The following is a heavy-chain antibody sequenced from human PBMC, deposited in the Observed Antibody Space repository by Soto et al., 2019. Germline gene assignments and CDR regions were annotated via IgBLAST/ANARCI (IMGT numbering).Heavy chain of an antibody. CDR1: GFTFSSYG. CDR2: ISYDGSNK. Sequence: GGSLRLSCAASGFTFSSYGMHWVRQAPGKGLEWVAVISYDGSNKYYADSVKGRFTISRDNSKNTLYLQMNSLRAEDTAVYYCAKHSRAALRTIFGGILLSYGTDVWGQGTIGTVSS. J-gene: IGHJ6*02. V-gene: IGHV3-30*18. D-gene: IGHD3-3*01. CDR3: AKHSRAALRTIFGGILLSYGTDV.